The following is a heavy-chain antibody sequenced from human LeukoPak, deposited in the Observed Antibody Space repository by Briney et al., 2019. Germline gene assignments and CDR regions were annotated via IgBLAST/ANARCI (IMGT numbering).Heavy chain of an antibody. CDR2: IRFDGSNN. D-gene: IGHD2-2*01. J-gene: IGHJ3*02. CDR1: GFTFNSYG. V-gene: IGHV3-30*02. Sequence: GGSLRLSCAASGFTFNSYGIHWVRQAPGKGLEWVAFIRFDGSNNYYADSVKGRFTISRDNSKNTLYLQMNSLRAEDTAVYYCARDQRGDIVVVPAGDDAFDIWGQGTMVTVSS. CDR3: ARDQRGDIVVVPAGDDAFDI.